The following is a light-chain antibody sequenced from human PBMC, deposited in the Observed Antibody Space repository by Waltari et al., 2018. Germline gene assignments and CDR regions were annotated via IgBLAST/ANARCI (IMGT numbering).Light chain of an antibody. CDR2: YVS. V-gene: IGLV2-23*02. CDR3: CSYSTGGSWM. J-gene: IGLJ3*02. Sequence: QSALTQPVSVSGSPGQSVPIPCTGTSNNVGDYNLVPWFHHHPAQAPKLLIFYVSKRPTGVSNRFSGSKSGNTASLTISGLQTEDEADYYCCSYSTGGSWMFGGGTKLTVL. CDR1: SNNVGDYNL.